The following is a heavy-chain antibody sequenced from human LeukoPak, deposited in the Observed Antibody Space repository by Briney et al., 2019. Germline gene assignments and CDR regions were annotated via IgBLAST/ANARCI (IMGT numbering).Heavy chain of an antibody. V-gene: IGHV1-69*04. CDR3: ARGDYYYGMDV. Sequence: SVKVSCTASGGTFSSYAISWVRQAPGQGLEWMGRIIPILGIANYAQKFQGRVTITADKSTSTAYMELSSLRSEDTAVYYCARGDYYYGMDVWGQGTTVTVSS. CDR2: IIPILGIA. J-gene: IGHJ6*02. CDR1: GGTFSSYA.